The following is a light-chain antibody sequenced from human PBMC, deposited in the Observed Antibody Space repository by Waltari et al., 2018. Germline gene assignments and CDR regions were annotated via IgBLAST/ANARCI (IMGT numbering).Light chain of an antibody. CDR1: QSISTY. V-gene: IGKV3-11*01. Sequence: EIVLPQSPVPLSLSPGDRPTLPCRASQSISTYLAWYQHNPGHAPRPLLYESSNRATGIPARFSGSGSGTDFTLTITSLEAEDFAFYDCQQRSNWPPRTFGGGTKVEIK. J-gene: IGKJ4*02. CDR3: QQRSNWPPRT. CDR2: ESS.